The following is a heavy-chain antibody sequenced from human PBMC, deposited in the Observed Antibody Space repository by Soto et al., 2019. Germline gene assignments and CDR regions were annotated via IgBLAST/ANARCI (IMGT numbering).Heavy chain of an antibody. CDR1: GGSFSGYY. D-gene: IGHD2-8*02. CDR2: INHSGST. Sequence: SETLSLTCAVYGGSFSGYYWTWIRQPPGTGLEWIGEINHSGSTNYNPSLKSRVTISVDTSKNQFSLKLTSVTAADTAVYYCARDKITGVFDNLCQGTLLTISS. J-gene: IGHJ4*02. V-gene: IGHV4-34*01. CDR3: ARDKITGVFDN.